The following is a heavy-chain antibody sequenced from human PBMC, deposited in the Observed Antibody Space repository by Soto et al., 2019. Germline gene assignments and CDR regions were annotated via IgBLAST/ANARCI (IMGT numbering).Heavy chain of an antibody. J-gene: IGHJ6*02. CDR2: ISGNGGRT. Sequence: QTGGSLRLSCAASGFTFSNYAMTWVRQAPGKGLEWISFISGNGGRTYYADSVKGRFTISRDNSKNTLYLQMNSLRAEDTAVYYCVKDQPARDIFYYGMDVWGQGTTVTVSS. CDR3: VKDQPARDIFYYGMDV. CDR1: GFTFSNYA. V-gene: IGHV3-23*01.